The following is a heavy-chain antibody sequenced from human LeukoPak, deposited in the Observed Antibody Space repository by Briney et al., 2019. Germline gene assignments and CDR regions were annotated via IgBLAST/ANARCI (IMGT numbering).Heavy chain of an antibody. Sequence: VASVKVSCKASGYTFTGYYMHWVRQAPGQGLEWMGWINPNSGGTNYAQKFQGRVTMTRDTSISTAYMEPSRLRSDDTAVYYCARGPLWFGELPAYYFDYWGQGTLVTVSS. J-gene: IGHJ4*02. CDR3: ARGPLWFGELPAYYFDY. V-gene: IGHV1-2*02. CDR1: GYTFTGYY. CDR2: INPNSGGT. D-gene: IGHD3-10*01.